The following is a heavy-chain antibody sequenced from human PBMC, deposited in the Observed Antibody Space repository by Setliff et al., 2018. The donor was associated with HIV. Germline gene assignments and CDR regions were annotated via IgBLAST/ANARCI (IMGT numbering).Heavy chain of an antibody. Sequence: PGESLRLSCSASGFTFSRYWMNWVRQAPGKGLELVAKIKNDGSEKDYVDSVKCRFTIYRDNANNSLYLQMISLRAEDTAVSYCARARKGDWNLSDSFDLWGQGTLVTVSS. V-gene: IGHV3-7*01. J-gene: IGHJ5*02. D-gene: IGHD1-1*01. CDR1: GFTFSRYW. CDR2: IKNDGSEK. CDR3: ARARKGDWNLSDSFDL.